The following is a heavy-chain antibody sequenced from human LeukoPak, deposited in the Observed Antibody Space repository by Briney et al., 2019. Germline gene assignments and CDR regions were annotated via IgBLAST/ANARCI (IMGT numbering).Heavy chain of an antibody. J-gene: IGHJ3*02. Sequence: ASVKVSCKASGYTFASYGLSWVRQAPGQGLEWMGWISAYNGNTNYAQKLQGRVTMTTDTSTSTAYLELRSLISDDTAVYYCARKAGPLSAFDIWGRGTMLTVSS. CDR2: ISAYNGNT. CDR1: GYTFASYG. CDR3: ARKAGPLSAFDI. V-gene: IGHV1-18*01.